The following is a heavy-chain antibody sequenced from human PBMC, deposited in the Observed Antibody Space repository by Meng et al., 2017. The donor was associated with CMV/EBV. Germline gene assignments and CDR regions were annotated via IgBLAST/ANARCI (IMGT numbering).Heavy chain of an antibody. CDR2: ISAYNGNT. D-gene: IGHD6-6*01. CDR1: GYTFTSYG. V-gene: IGHV1-18*01. Sequence: ASVKVSCKASGYTFTSYGISWVRQAPGQGLEWMGWISAYNGNTNYAQKLQGRVTMTTDTSTSTAYMELRSLRSDDTAVYYCASSDGDGSSSILDYWGQGTLVTVSS. J-gene: IGHJ4*02. CDR3: ASSDGDGSSSILDY.